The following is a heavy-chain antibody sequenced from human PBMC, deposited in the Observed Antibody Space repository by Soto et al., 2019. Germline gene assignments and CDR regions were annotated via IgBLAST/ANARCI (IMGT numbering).Heavy chain of an antibody. V-gene: IGHV1-46*01. D-gene: IGHD2-2*01. Sequence: ASVKVSCKASGYTFINYYMHWVRQAPGQGLEWMGIINPNGGSTTYAQKFQGRVTLTRDTSTNTVNMELSSLRSEDTAVYYCARDGVYQLLGIYYYYYGMAVWGQGTTVTVSS. CDR3: ARDGVYQLLGIYYYYYGMAV. CDR1: GYTFINYY. J-gene: IGHJ6*02. CDR2: INPNGGST.